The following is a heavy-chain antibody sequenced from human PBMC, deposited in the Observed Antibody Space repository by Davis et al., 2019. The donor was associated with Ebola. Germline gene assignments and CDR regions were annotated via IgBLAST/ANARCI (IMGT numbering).Heavy chain of an antibody. CDR1: GFTFSTYA. CDR3: ARAKYYGMDV. CDR2: ISGSGGDP. V-gene: IGHV3-23*01. D-gene: IGHD6-6*01. J-gene: IGHJ6*02. Sequence: PGGSLRLSCAGSGFTFSTYAMTWVRQAPGKGLEWVSRISGSGGDPHYADSVKGRFTISRDNAKNTLYLQMNTLRAEDTAVYYCARAKYYGMDVWGEGTTVTV.